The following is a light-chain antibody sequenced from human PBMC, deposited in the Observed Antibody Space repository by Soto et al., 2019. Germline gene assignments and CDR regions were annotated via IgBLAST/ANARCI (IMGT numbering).Light chain of an antibody. J-gene: IGKJ2*01. CDR2: GAS. CDR3: QQYNNWPPYT. Sequence: EIVMTQSPATLSVSPGERATLSCRASQSVSSNLAWYQPKPGQAPRHLIYGASTRATGIPARFSGSGSGTECTLTISSLQSEDFAVYYCQQYNNWPPYTFGQGTKLEIK. V-gene: IGKV3-15*01. CDR1: QSVSSN.